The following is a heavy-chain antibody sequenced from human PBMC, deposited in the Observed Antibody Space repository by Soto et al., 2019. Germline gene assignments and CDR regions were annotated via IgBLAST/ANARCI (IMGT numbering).Heavy chain of an antibody. CDR1: GGSISSSSYY. V-gene: IGHV4-39*01. D-gene: IGHD3-10*01. CDR2: IYYSGST. J-gene: IGHJ6*03. Sequence: SETLSLTCTVSGGSISSSSYYWGWIRQPPGKGLEWIGSIYYSGSTYYNPSLKSRVTISVDTSKNQFSLKLSSVTAADTAVYYCASRTLYYYGSGGDYMDVWGKGTTVTVSS. CDR3: ASRTLYYYGSGGDYMDV.